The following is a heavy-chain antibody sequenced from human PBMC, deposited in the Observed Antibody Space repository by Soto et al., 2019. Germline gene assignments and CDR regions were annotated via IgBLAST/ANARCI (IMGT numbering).Heavy chain of an antibody. V-gene: IGHV4-59*01. CDR3: ARGLPHFGSGDDAFDF. CDR2: IYYSGGT. J-gene: IGHJ3*01. D-gene: IGHD3-10*01. Sequence: PSETLSLTCTVSGDSISGYYWSWFRQPPRKRLEWIGYIYYSGGTNYNPSLKSRVTMSMDTSKNQFSLKLNSVTAADTAIYYCARGLPHFGSGDDAFDFWGQGTMVTVSS. CDR1: GDSISGYY.